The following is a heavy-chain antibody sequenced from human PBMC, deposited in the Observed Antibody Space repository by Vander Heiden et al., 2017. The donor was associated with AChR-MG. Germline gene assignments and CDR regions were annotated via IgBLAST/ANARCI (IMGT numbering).Heavy chain of an antibody. V-gene: IGHV3-66*01. CDR2: IYSGGST. J-gene: IGHJ4*02. CDR1: GFTVSSNY. CDR3: AGGPTVTPFDY. Sequence: EVQLVESGGGLVQPGGSLRLSCAASGFTVSSNYMGVVRQAPGKGLEWVSVIYSGGSTYYADSVKGRFTISRDNSKKTLYLQMNSLRAEDTAVYYCAGGPTVTPFDYWGQGTLVTVSS. D-gene: IGHD4-17*01.